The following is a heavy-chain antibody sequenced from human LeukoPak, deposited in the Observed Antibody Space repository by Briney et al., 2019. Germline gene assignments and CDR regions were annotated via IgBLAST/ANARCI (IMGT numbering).Heavy chain of an antibody. Sequence: ASVKVSCKASGYAFTSYYMHWVRQAPGQGLEWMGIINPSGGSTSYAQKFQGRVTMTRDTSTSTVYMELSSLRSEDTAVYYCARVDTAMLSIDYWGQGTLVTVSS. CDR2: INPSGGST. D-gene: IGHD5-18*01. V-gene: IGHV1-46*01. CDR3: ARVDTAMLSIDY. CDR1: GYAFTSYY. J-gene: IGHJ4*02.